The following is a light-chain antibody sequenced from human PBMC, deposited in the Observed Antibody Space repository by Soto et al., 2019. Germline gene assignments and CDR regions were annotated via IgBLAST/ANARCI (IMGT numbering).Light chain of an antibody. CDR3: HQGYRIFQT. Sequence: DIQMTQSPSSLSASVRDTVTITCRASQNIGSYLNWYQQKPGKAPTLLIYAASTLQSGVPSRFSGSGSGTDFNLTISSLNPEDFATYFCHQGYRIFQTFGQGAKLEVK. CDR2: AAS. J-gene: IGKJ1*01. V-gene: IGKV1-39*01. CDR1: QNIGSY.